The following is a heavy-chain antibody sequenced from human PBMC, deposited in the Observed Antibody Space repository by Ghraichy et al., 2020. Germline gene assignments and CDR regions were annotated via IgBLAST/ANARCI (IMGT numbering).Heavy chain of an antibody. V-gene: IGHV3-21*01. CDR2: ISSSSSYI. J-gene: IGHJ4*02. Sequence: GGSLRLSCAASGFTFSSYSMNWVRQAPGKGLEWVSSISSSSSYIYYADSVKGRFTISRDNAKNSLYLQMNSLRAEDTAVYYCATHYYDSSVPGDYWGQGTLVTVSS. CDR1: GFTFSSYS. D-gene: IGHD3-22*01. CDR3: ATHYYDSSVPGDY.